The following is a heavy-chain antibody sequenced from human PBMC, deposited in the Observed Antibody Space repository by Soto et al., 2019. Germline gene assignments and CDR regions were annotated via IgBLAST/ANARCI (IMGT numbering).Heavy chain of an antibody. Sequence: GGSLRLSCAASGFTFSSYAMSWVRQAPGKGLEWVSAISGSGGSTYYADSVKGRFTISRDNSKNTLYLQMNSLRAEDTAVYYCAKVTVGGVIVYYFDYWGQGTLVTVSS. CDR3: AKVTVGGVIVYYFDY. CDR1: GFTFSSYA. D-gene: IGHD3-16*02. J-gene: IGHJ4*02. V-gene: IGHV3-23*01. CDR2: ISGSGGST.